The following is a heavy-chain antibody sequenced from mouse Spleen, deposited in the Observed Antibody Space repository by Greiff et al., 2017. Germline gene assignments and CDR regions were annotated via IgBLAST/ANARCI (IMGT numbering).Heavy chain of an antibody. V-gene: IGHV5-9-1*01. J-gene: IGHJ2*01. CDR1: GFTFSSYA. Sequence: EVKLMESGGGLVKPGGSLKLSCAASGFTFSSYAMSWVRQTPEKRLEWVATISSGGSYTYYPDSVKGRFTISRDNAKNTLYLQMSSLRSEDTAMYYCARSRIYFDYWGQGTTLTVSS. CDR3: ARSRIYFDY. CDR2: ISSGGSYT.